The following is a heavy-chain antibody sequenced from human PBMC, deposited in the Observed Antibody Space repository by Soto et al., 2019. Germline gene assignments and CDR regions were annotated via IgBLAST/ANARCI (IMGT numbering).Heavy chain of an antibody. CDR3: ARGGTAHLGAAEYFPH. CDR1: GYTFTSYA. J-gene: IGHJ1*01. D-gene: IGHD2-21*02. V-gene: IGHV1-3*01. CDR2: INAGNGNT. Sequence: ASVKVSCKASGYTFTSYAMHWVRQAPGQRLEWMGWINAGNGNTKYSQKFQGRVTITRDTSASTAYMELSSLRSEDTAVYYCARGGTAHLGAAEYFPHWGQGTLGTFS.